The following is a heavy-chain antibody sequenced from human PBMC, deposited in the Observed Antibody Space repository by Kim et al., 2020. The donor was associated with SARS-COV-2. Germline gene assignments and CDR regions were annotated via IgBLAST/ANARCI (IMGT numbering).Heavy chain of an antibody. Sequence: GGSLRLSCAASGFTFSTYEMNWVRQAPGKGLEWVSYISSSGSAIYYADSVKGRFTMSRDNAKNSLYLQMNSLRAEDTAIYYCARDMAVTGVYFDYWGQGTLVTVSS. V-gene: IGHV3-48*03. J-gene: IGHJ4*02. CDR1: GFTFSTYE. CDR3: ARDMAVTGVYFDY. D-gene: IGHD6-19*01. CDR2: ISSSGSAI.